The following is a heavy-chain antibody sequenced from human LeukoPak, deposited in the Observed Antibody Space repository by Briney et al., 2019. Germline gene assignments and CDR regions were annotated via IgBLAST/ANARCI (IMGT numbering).Heavy chain of an antibody. J-gene: IGHJ4*02. D-gene: IGHD5-18*01. V-gene: IGHV1-3*04. CDR3: ARDRAMADY. CDR2: INTGNGNT. Sequence: ASVKVSCKASGYIFTSYPIHWVRQAPGQRLEWMGWINTGNGNTKYSQRFEGRVTVTTDTSAAATYMELSSLRSEDTAVYYCARDRAMADYWGQGTLVTVSS. CDR1: GYIFTSYP.